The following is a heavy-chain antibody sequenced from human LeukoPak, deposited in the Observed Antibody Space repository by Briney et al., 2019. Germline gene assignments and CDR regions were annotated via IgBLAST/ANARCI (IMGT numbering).Heavy chain of an antibody. CDR3: AKTVFLDGWHFVY. J-gene: IGHJ4*02. V-gene: IGHV4-59*08. D-gene: IGHD3-3*01. CDR2: IYFSGTT. Sequence: SETLSLTCTISGGSISSYYWSWIRQPPGKGLEWIGYIYFSGTTNYNPSLKSRVTISVDTSKNRFSLKLSSVTAADTAVYYCAKTVFLDGWHFVYWGQGTLVTVSS. CDR1: GGSISSYY.